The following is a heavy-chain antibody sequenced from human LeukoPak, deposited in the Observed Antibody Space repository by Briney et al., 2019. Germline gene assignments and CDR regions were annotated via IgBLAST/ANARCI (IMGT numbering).Heavy chain of an antibody. CDR1: GFTFSSYG. J-gene: IGHJ6*03. D-gene: IGHD3-10*01. CDR2: ISGSGGST. V-gene: IGHV3-23*01. Sequence: GGSLRLSCAASGFTFSSYGMSWVRQAPGKGLEWVSAISGSGGSTYYADSVKGRFTISRDNSKNTLYLQMNNLRAEDTAVYYCAKSGKDTYYYYMDVWGKGTTVTISS. CDR3: AKSGKDTYYYYMDV.